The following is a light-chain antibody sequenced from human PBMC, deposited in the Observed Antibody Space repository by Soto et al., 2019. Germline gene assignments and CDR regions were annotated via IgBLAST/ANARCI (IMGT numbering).Light chain of an antibody. J-gene: IGLJ2*01. V-gene: IGLV3-21*02. CDR2: DDS. CDR3: QVWDSSSDPHVG. Sequence: SYELTQPPSVSVAPGQTARITCGGNNIGSKSVHWNQQKPGQAPVLVVYDDSARPSGIPERFSGSNSGNTATLTISRVEAGDEADYYCQVWDSSSDPHVGFGGGTKLTVL. CDR1: NIGSKS.